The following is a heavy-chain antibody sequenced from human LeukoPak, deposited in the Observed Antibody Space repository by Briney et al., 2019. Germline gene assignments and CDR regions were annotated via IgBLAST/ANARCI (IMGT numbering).Heavy chain of an antibody. Sequence: PGGSLRLSCAVSGINVSSNYMSWVRQAPGKGLEWVSVIYSGGTTYYADSVKGRFTISRDNSKNTLYLQMNGLRAEDTAVYYCARGTRRFYSDSSGFAGDYYYYYMDVWGKGTTVIVS. V-gene: IGHV3-53*01. CDR1: GINVSSNY. J-gene: IGHJ6*03. D-gene: IGHD3-22*01. CDR2: IYSGGTT. CDR3: ARGTRRFYSDSSGFAGDYYYYYMDV.